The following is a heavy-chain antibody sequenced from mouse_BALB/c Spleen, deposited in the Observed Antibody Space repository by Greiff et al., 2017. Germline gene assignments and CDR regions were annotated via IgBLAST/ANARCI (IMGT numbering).Heavy chain of an antibody. CDR2: ISYSGST. D-gene: IGHD1-1*01. Sequence: EVQLVESGPGLVKPSQSLSLTCTVTGYSITSDYAWNWIRQFPGNKLEWMGYISYSGSTSYNPSLKSRISITRDTSKNQFFLQLNSVTTEDTATYYCAREGITTFMDYWGQGTSVTVSS. J-gene: IGHJ4*01. V-gene: IGHV3-2*02. CDR1: GYSITSDYA. CDR3: AREGITTFMDY.